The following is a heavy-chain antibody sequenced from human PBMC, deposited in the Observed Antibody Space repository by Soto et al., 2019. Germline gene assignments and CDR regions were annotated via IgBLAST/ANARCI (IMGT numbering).Heavy chain of an antibody. J-gene: IGHJ4*02. Sequence: GASVEVPCKAIGYSFTSHYMHWVGQAPGQGLEWMGWMNPNNGNTAYAQKFQGRVTMTRDTSKSTAFMELSSLTSEDTAVYYCARGPRNWGVDYWGQGTLVTVSS. V-gene: IGHV1-8*02. CDR3: ARGPRNWGVDY. D-gene: IGHD7-27*01. CDR1: GYSFTSHY. CDR2: MNPNNGNT.